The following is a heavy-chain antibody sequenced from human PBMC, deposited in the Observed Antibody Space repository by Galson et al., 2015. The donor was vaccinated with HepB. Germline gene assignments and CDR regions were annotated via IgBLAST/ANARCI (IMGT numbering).Heavy chain of an antibody. CDR1: GFTFSSYG. J-gene: IGHJ3*02. Sequence: SLRLSCAASGFTFSSYGMHWVRQAPGKGLEWVAVIWYDGSNEYYADSVKGRFTISRDNSKNTLYLQMNSLRAEDTAVYYCAGAYPGDAFDIWGQGTMVTVSS. CDR2: IWYDGSNE. CDR3: AGAYPGDAFDI. D-gene: IGHD3-16*01. V-gene: IGHV3-33*01.